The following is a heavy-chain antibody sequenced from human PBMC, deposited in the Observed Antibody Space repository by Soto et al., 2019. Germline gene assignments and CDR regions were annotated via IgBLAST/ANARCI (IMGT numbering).Heavy chain of an antibody. CDR3: ARGRGRLGELSPPDYYYGMDV. J-gene: IGHJ6*02. D-gene: IGHD3-16*02. V-gene: IGHV3-21*01. Sequence: KPGGSLRLSCAASGFTFSSYSMNWVRQAPGKGLEWVSSISSSSSYIYYADSVKGRFTISRDNAKNSLYLQMNSLRAEDTAVYYCARGRGRLGELSPPDYYYGMDVRGQGTRVTVSS. CDR2: ISSSSSYI. CDR1: GFTFSSYS.